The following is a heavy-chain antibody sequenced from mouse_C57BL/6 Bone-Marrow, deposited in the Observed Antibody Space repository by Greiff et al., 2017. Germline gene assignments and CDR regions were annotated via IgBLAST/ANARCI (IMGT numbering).Heavy chain of an antibody. CDR1: GYTFTSYW. CDR2: IDPNSGGT. Sequence: QVQLKQPGAELVKPGASVKLSCKASGYTFTSYWMHWVKQRPGRGLEWIGRIDPNSGGTKYNEKFKSKATLTVDKPSSTAYMQLSSLTSEDSAVYYCAREETYYYGSSYDWYFDVWGTGTTVTVSS. CDR3: AREETYYYGSSYDWYFDV. D-gene: IGHD1-1*01. J-gene: IGHJ1*03. V-gene: IGHV1-72*01.